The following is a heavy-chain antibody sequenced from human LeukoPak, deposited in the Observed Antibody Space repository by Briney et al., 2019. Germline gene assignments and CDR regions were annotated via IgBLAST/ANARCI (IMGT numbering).Heavy chain of an antibody. Sequence: PSETLSLTCAVYGGSFSGYYWSWIRQPPGKGLEWIGEINHSGSTNYNPSLKSRVTISVDTSKNQFSLKLSSVTAADTAVYYCARGRPGYYDSSGPNWFDPWGQGTLVTVSS. D-gene: IGHD3-22*01. CDR1: GGSFSGYY. CDR2: INHSGST. J-gene: IGHJ5*02. CDR3: ARGRPGYYDSSGPNWFDP. V-gene: IGHV4-34*01.